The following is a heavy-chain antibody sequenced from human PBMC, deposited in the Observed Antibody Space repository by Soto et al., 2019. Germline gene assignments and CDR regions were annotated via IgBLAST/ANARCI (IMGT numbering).Heavy chain of an antibody. CDR2: IIPILGIA. CDR3: AREVRYSGHTMVAALGIFDY. CDR1: GGTFSSYT. Sequence: SVKVSCKASGGTFSSYTISWVRQAPGQGLEWMGRIIPILGIANYAQKFQGRVTITADKSTSTAYMELSSLRSEDTAVCYCAREVRYSGHTMVAALGIFDYWGQGTLVTVSS. D-gene: IGHD1-26*01. J-gene: IGHJ4*02. V-gene: IGHV1-69*04.